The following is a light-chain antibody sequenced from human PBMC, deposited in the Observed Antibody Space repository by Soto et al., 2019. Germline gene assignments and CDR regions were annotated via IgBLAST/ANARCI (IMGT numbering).Light chain of an antibody. CDR1: QSVSSY. J-gene: IGKJ1*01. CDR2: GAS. CDR3: QQYGSSPRT. V-gene: IGKV3-20*01. Sequence: EIVLTQSPATLSVSPGERATLPCRASQSVSSYLAWYQQKPGQAPRLLIYGASSRATGIPDRFSGSGSGTDFTLTISRLEPEDFAVYYCQQYGSSPRTFGQGTKVDIK.